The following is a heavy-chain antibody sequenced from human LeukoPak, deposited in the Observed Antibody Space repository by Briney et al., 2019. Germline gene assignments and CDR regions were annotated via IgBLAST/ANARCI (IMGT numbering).Heavy chain of an antibody. CDR1: GYSISSGYY. D-gene: IGHD3-10*01. J-gene: IGHJ4*02. V-gene: IGHV4-38-2*02. Sequence: SETLSLTCTVSGYSISSGYYWGWIRQPPGKGLEWIGSIYHSGSTYYNPSLKSRVTISVDTSKNQFSLKLSSVTAADTAVYYCARSVTMVRGVITDFDYWGQGTLVTVSS. CDR3: ARSVTMVRGVITDFDY. CDR2: IYHSGST.